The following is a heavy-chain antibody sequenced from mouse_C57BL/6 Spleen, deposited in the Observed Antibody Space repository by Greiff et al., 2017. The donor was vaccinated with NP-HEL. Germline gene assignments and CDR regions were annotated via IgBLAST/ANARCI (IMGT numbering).Heavy chain of an antibody. J-gene: IGHJ4*01. D-gene: IGHD2-4*01. CDR1: GFTFSDYG. Sequence: EVQRVESGGGLVKPGGSLKLSCAASGFTFSDYGMHWVRQAPEKGLEWVAYISSGSSTIYYADTVKGRFTISRDNAKNTLFLQMTSLRSEDTAMYYCARPFYYDYDEDAMDYWGQGTSVTVSS. CDR3: ARPFYYDYDEDAMDY. CDR2: ISSGSSTI. V-gene: IGHV5-17*01.